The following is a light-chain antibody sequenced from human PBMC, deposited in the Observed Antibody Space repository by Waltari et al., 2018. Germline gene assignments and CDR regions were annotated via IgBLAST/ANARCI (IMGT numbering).Light chain of an antibody. CDR3: QQYDNLPRT. Sequence: DIQMTQSPSSLSASVGDRVTITCQASQEISNYLNWYQQKPGKAPKLLVYDASNLETGVPSRFSGSESGTDFTFTISSLQPEDIATYYCQQYDNLPRTFGQGTKVEIK. CDR2: DAS. J-gene: IGKJ1*01. V-gene: IGKV1-33*01. CDR1: QEISNY.